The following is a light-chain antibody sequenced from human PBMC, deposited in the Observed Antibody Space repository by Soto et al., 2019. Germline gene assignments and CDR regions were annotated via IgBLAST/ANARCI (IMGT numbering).Light chain of an antibody. CDR1: RSISSW. V-gene: IGKV1-5*03. CDR3: QQSYNLKFT. J-gene: IGKJ3*01. Sequence: DIQMTQSPSTLSASVGGTVTITCRASRSISSWLAWYQQKPGIAPKLLIYKASTLQSGVPSRFRGSGYGTDFTLTISRLQPDDSATYYCQQSYNLKFTFGPGTKVDIK. CDR2: KAS.